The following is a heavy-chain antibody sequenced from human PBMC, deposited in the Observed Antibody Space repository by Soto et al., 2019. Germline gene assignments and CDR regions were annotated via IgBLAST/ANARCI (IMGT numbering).Heavy chain of an antibody. CDR3: ARRWMVYAIRGAFDI. J-gene: IGHJ3*02. CDR2: INHSGST. V-gene: IGHV4-34*01. CDR1: GGYFRGYY. Sequence: QVQLQQWGAGLLKPSETLSLTCAVYGGYFRGYYWSWIRQPPGKGLEWIGEINHSGSTNYNPSLKSRVTISVDSSKNQFSLKLSSVTAADTTVYYCARRWMVYAIRGAFDIWGQGTMVTVSS. D-gene: IGHD2-8*01.